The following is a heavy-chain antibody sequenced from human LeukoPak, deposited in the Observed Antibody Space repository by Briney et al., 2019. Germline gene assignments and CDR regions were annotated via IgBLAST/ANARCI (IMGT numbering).Heavy chain of an antibody. CDR2: INPNSGDT. CDR1: GYTFSGSY. J-gene: IGHJ4*02. D-gene: IGHD6-19*01. CDR3: ALYSSGWRTFDY. Sequence: ASVKVSCKASGYTFSGSYIHWVRQAPGQGLEWLGRINPNSGDTNYAQNLHGRVTMTRDTSISTAYMELSRLRSDDTAVYYCALYSSGWRTFDYWGQGTLVTVSS. V-gene: IGHV1-2*06.